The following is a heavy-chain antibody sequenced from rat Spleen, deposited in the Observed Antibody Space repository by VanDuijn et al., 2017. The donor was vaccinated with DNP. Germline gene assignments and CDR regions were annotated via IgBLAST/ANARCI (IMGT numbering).Heavy chain of an antibody. Sequence: EVQLVESGGGLVQPGRSLKLSCAASGFTFSDYYMAWVRQAPTKGLEWVASISPSGGSTYYRDSVKGRFTVSRDNAKSSLYLQMDSLRSEDTATYYCASPFITMIPGDYWGQGVMVTVSS. J-gene: IGHJ2*01. CDR3: ASPFITMIPGDY. CDR2: ISPSGGST. V-gene: IGHV5-25*01. CDR1: GFTFSDYY. D-gene: IGHD1-12*01.